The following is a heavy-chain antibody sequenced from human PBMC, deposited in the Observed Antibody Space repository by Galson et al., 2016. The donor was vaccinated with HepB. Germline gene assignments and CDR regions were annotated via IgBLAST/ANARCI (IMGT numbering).Heavy chain of an antibody. V-gene: IGHV1-8*01. D-gene: IGHD5/OR15-5a*01. CDR1: GYIFTNYD. Sequence: SVKVSCKASGYIFTNYDINWVRQAPGQGLEWVGWMNPNTGDTGYAQKFQGRVTMTRTTSMNTAYMELSGLTSEDTAVYYCERMNYSEYSVPNPNWFDPWGQGTLVTVSS. J-gene: IGHJ5*02. CDR3: ERMNYSEYSVPNPNWFDP. CDR2: MNPNTGDT.